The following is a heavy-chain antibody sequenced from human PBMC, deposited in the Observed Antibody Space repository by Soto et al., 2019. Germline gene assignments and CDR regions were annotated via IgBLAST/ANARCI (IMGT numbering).Heavy chain of an antibody. J-gene: IGHJ4*02. Sequence: GGSLRLSCAASGFTFSSYGMHWARQAPGKGLEWVALVSNDGSNQYYADSVKGRFTISRDNSKNTLYLQMNSLRTEDTAVYYCAKEIRSGYDIAYFDYWGQGTQVTVS. D-gene: IGHD5-12*01. CDR1: GFTFSSYG. CDR2: VSNDGSNQ. CDR3: AKEIRSGYDIAYFDY. V-gene: IGHV3-30*18.